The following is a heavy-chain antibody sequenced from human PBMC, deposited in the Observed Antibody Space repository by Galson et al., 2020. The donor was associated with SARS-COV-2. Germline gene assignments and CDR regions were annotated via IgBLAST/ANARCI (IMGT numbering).Heavy chain of an antibody. CDR3: AGGVIPASRHDAFDI. CDR2: ISYDGSNK. CDR1: GFTFSSYA. J-gene: IGHJ3*02. D-gene: IGHD3-10*01. Sequence: SCAASGFTFSSYAMHWVRQAPGKGLEWVAVISYDGSNKYYADSVKGRFTISRDNSKNTLYLQMNSLRAEDTAVYYCAGGVIPASRHDAFDIWGQGTMVTVSS. V-gene: IGHV3-30*04.